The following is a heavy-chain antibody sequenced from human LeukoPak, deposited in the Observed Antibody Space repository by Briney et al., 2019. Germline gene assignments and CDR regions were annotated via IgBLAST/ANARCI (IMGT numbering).Heavy chain of an antibody. CDR3: AKVPDYSAFDI. V-gene: IGHV3-23*03. CDR1: GFTFSSYA. J-gene: IGHJ3*02. CDR2: MYSGGTA. Sequence: PGGSLRLSCAASGFTFSSYAMSWIRQAPGKELEWVSVMYSGGTAFYSDSVRGRFTISRDNSKNTLYLQMNSLRAEDTAVYYCAKVPDYSAFDIWGQGTMVTVSS. D-gene: IGHD4-11*01.